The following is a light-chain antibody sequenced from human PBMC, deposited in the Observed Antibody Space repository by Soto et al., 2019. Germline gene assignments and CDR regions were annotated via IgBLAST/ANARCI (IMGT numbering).Light chain of an antibody. J-gene: IGKJ1*01. CDR3: QQYKNGWT. Sequence: HSHGALSLKQDESATHSCRASQSISSSYLAWYQQKPGQAPWLLIYGASTRAAGIPARFSGSGSGTEFTLTISSLQSEDFAVYYCQQYKNGWTFGQGIKVVIK. V-gene: IGKV3-15*01. CDR2: GAS. CDR1: QSISSSY.